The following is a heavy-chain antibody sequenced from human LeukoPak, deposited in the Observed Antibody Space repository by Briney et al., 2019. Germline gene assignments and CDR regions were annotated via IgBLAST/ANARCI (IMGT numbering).Heavy chain of an antibody. J-gene: IGHJ4*02. CDR3: ARDRGLPGPLDY. CDR2: ISSSSHI. CDR1: GFTFSSYS. D-gene: IGHD3-10*01. V-gene: IGHV3-21*01. Sequence: PGGSLRLSCAASGFTFSSYSMNWVRQAPGKGLEWVSSISSSSHIYYADSVKGRFTISRDNAKNSLYLQMNSLRAEDTAVYYCARDRGLPGPLDYWGQGTLVTVSS.